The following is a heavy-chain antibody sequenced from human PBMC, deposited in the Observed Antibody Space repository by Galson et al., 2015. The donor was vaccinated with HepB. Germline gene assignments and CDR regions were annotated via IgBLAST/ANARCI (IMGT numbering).Heavy chain of an antibody. CDR1: GFTFSNYA. Sequence: SLRLSCAASGFTFSNYAMSWVRQAPGKGLDWVSAITGSGDSTAYADSVKGRFAISRDNSQNTLSLQMNSLRAEDTAVYYCARWGAIVLDYWGQGTLVTVSS. CDR3: ARWGAIVLDY. D-gene: IGHD2-2*02. J-gene: IGHJ4*02. CDR2: ITGSGDST. V-gene: IGHV3-23*01.